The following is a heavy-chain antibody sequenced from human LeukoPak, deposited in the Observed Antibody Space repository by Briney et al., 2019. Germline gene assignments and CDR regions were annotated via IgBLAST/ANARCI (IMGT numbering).Heavy chain of an antibody. V-gene: IGHV4-34*01. Sequence: SETLSLTCAVYGGSFSGYYWSWIRQPPGKGLEWIGEINHSGSTNYNPSLKSRVTISVDTSKNQFSLKLSSVTAADTAVYYCARRVITFGGVGWFDPWGQGTLVTVSS. CDR3: ARRVITFGGVGWFDP. D-gene: IGHD3-16*01. CDR1: GGSFSGYY. J-gene: IGHJ5*02. CDR2: INHSGST.